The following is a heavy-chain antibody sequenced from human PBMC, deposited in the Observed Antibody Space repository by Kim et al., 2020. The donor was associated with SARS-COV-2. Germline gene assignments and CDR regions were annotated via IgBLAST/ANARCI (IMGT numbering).Heavy chain of an antibody. Sequence: DSVKGRFTTSRDNAKNSLYLQMNRLRAEDTALYYCAKVVVPAAYYYYMDVWGKGTTVTVSS. CDR3: AKVVVPAAYYYYMDV. J-gene: IGHJ6*03. V-gene: IGHV3-9*01. D-gene: IGHD2-2*01.